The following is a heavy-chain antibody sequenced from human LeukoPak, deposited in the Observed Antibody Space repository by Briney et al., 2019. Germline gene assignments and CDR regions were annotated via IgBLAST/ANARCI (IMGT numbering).Heavy chain of an antibody. CDR3: ARADIIVVAGATPVGSGFEY. CDR1: GYTFTSYG. D-gene: IGHD2-15*01. CDR2: ISAHKGDT. V-gene: IGHV1-18*01. J-gene: IGHJ4*02. Sequence: ASVKVSCKASGYTFTSYGISWVRQAPGQGLEWMGWISAHKGDTEYAQKFQGRVTMTRDTSTSTAYMELQSRTSDDTAVYYCARADIIVVAGATPVGSGFEYWGQGALITVSS.